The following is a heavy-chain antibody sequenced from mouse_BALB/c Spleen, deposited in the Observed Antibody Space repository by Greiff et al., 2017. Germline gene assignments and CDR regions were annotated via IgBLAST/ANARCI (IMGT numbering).Heavy chain of an antibody. CDR3: ASRYGKDAMDY. CDR1: GFNIKDYY. J-gene: IGHJ4*01. V-gene: IGHV14-1*02. CDR2: IDPENGNT. D-gene: IGHD2-10*02. Sequence: EVQLQQSGAELVRPGALVKLSCKASGFNIKDYYMHWVKQRPEQGLEWIGWIDPENGNTIYDPKFQGKASITADTSSNTAYLQLSSLTSEDTAVYYCASRYGKDAMDYWGQGTSVTVSS.